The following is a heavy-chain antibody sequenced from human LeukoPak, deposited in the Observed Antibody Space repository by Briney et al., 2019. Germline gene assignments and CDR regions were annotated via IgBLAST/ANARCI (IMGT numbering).Heavy chain of an antibody. Sequence: GGSLRLSCAASEFTFSNYGMHWVRQAPGKGLEWVAFISYDGSNKYYADSVKGRFTISRDNSKNTLYLQMNSLRAEDTAVFYCAKDLWAAAGYFDYWDQGTLVTVSS. D-gene: IGHD6-13*01. CDR1: EFTFSNYG. J-gene: IGHJ4*02. CDR3: AKDLWAAAGYFDY. CDR2: ISYDGSNK. V-gene: IGHV3-30*18.